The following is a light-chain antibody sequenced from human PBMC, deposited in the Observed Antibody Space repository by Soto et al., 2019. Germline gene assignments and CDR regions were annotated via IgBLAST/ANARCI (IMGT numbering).Light chain of an antibody. Sequence: DIQLTQSPSSLSASVGDRVTITCRASQSIGSYLNWYQQKPGKAPNLLIHGGSILQSXVPPTINGGGGGTDFTLTISSLHPEDFASYYCQQIYTIPLTFGGGTKVDIK. CDR3: QQIYTIPLT. J-gene: IGKJ4*01. CDR2: GGS. CDR1: QSIGSY. V-gene: IGKV1-39*01.